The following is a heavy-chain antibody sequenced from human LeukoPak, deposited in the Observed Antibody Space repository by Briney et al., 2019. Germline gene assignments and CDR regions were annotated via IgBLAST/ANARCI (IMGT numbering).Heavy chain of an antibody. Sequence: GGSLRLSCAASGFTFSSYAMSWVRQAPGKGLEWDSAISGSGGSTYYADSVKGRFTISRDNSKNTLYLQMNSLRAEDTAVYYCATPLGDYYGSGSYFVDILLTEYYFDYWGQGTLVTVSS. D-gene: IGHD3-10*01. CDR1: GFTFSSYA. V-gene: IGHV3-23*01. J-gene: IGHJ4*02. CDR2: ISGSGGST. CDR3: ATPLGDYYGSGSYFVDILLTEYYFDY.